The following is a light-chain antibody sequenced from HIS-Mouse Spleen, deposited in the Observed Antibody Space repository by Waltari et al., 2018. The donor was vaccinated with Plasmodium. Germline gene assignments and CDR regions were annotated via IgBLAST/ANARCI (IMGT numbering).Light chain of an antibody. CDR1: KLGDKY. CDR3: QAWDSSTWV. V-gene: IGLV3-1*01. J-gene: IGLJ3*02. CDR2: QDS. Sequence: SYELTQPPSVSVSPGQTASITCAGDKLGDKYACWYQQKPGQSPVLFNYQDSKRPSGIPERFSGSNSGNTATLTISGTQAMDEADYYCQAWDSSTWVFGGGTKLTVL.